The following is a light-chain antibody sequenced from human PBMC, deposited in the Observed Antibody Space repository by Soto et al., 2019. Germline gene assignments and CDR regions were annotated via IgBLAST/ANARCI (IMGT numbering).Light chain of an antibody. J-gene: IGKJ1*01. CDR2: TAS. CDR3: QQTCTSHRRS. V-gene: IGKV1-39*01. CDR1: QTIGKY. Sequence: DIQMTQSPSSLSASVGDRITITCRASQTIGKYLNWDQQKVGRAPQILINTASTLQVGVPSRFSGSGSGTDFSLIISNLQPEDFATFLCQQTCTSHRRSFGQGTKVEI.